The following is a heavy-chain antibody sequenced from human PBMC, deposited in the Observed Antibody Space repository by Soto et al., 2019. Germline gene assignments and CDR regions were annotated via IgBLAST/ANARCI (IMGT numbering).Heavy chain of an antibody. Sequence: ASVKVSCKASGYTFTAYYMHWVRQAPGQGLEWMGWINPNSGGTKYAQKFQGWVTMTRDTSISTAYMELTRLKSDDTAVYYCARENRIDYSDYQMDYWGQGTLVTVSS. D-gene: IGHD4-17*01. J-gene: IGHJ4*02. CDR2: INPNSGGT. CDR3: ARENRIDYSDYQMDY. V-gene: IGHV1-2*04. CDR1: GYTFTAYY.